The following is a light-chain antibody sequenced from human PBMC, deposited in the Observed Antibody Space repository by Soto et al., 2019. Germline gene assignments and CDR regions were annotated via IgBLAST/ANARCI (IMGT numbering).Light chain of an antibody. CDR2: GAF. CDR3: QQFHNWPPIT. J-gene: IGKJ5*01. V-gene: IGKV3-15*01. Sequence: EIVMTQSPATLSVSPGGRATLSCRASQSISGTLAWYQQKPGQAPRLLIYGAFTRATGFPARFSGSGSGTDFTLTITSLQSEDFAVYYCQQFHNWPPITFGQGTRLEIK. CDR1: QSISGT.